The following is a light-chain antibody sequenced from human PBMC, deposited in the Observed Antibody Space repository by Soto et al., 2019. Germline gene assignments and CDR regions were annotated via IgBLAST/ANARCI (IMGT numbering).Light chain of an antibody. J-gene: IGKJ2*01. CDR3: QQYSTHST. V-gene: IGKV3-20*01. CDR2: GAS. Sequence: EIVLTQSPGTLSLSPGERATLSCRASQSVSTSYLAWYQQKPGQAPRLLIYGASSRATGIPDRFSGSGSGTDFTLTISRLEPDDFAIYYCQQYSTHSTFGQGTKLEIK. CDR1: QSVSTSY.